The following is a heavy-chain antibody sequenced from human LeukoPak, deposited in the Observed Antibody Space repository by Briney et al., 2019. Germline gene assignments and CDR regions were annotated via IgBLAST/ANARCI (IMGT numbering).Heavy chain of an antibody. Sequence: PGRSLRLSCAASGFTFDDYAMHWVRQAPGKGLEWVSGISWNSGSIGYADSVKGRFTISRDNAKNSLYLQMNGLRAEDTAVYYCASGVETRGGPGYWGQGTLVTVSS. CDR1: GFTFDDYA. CDR3: ASGVETRGGPGY. CDR2: ISWNSGSI. J-gene: IGHJ4*02. V-gene: IGHV3-9*01. D-gene: IGHD3-3*01.